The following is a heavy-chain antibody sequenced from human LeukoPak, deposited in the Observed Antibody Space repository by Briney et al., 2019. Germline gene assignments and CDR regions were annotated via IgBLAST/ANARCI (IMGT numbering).Heavy chain of an antibody. V-gene: IGHV1-2*02. CDR2: INADNGAT. J-gene: IGHJ4*02. CDR1: GYTFTGYY. CDR3: ARDGSLGY. Sequence: ASVKVSCKASGYTFTGYYIHWVRQAAGQGLEWMGWINADNGATNYGQKFQGRVSMTRDTSINTVYMDLSGLTSDDTAMYYCARDGSLGYWGQGTLITVSS. D-gene: IGHD3-10*01.